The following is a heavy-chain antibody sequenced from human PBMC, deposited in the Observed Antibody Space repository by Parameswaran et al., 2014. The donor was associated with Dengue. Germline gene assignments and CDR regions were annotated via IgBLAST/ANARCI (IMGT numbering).Heavy chain of an antibody. Sequence: SWVRQAPGQGLEWMGWISAYNGNTNYAQKLQGRVTMTTDTSTSTAYMELRSLRSDDTAVYYCARDPLGYSSSWYTTHYYGMDVWGPRDHGHRLL. CDR3: ARDPLGYSSSWYTTHYYGMDV. D-gene: IGHD6-13*01. CDR2: ISAYNGNT. V-gene: IGHV1-18*01. J-gene: IGHJ6*01.